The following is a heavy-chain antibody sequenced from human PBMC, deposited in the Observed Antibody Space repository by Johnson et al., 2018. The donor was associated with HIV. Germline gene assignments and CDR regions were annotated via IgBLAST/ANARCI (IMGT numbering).Heavy chain of an antibody. Sequence: VQLVESGGGLVQPGGSLRLSCAASGFTFSSYAMSWVRQAPGTGLEWVSAISGSGGSTYYADSVKGRFTISRDNSKNTLYRQMNSLRAEDTAVYYCAKDMGLIAARRTPRDAFDIWGQGTMVTVSS. CDR3: AKDMGLIAARRTPRDAFDI. J-gene: IGHJ3*02. D-gene: IGHD6-6*01. V-gene: IGHV3-23*04. CDR2: ISGSGGST. CDR1: GFTFSSYA.